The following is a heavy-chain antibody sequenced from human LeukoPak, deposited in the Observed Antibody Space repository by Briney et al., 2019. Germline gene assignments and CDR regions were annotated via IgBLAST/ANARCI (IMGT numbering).Heavy chain of an antibody. CDR2: ISSISSYI. V-gene: IGHV3-21*01. CDR3: ARVGYCSGGSCYSDYYYYMDV. Sequence: PGGSLRLSCAASGFTFSSYSMNWGRQAPGKGLEWVASISSISSYIYYADSVKGRFTISRDNAKTSVYLQMNSLRAEDTAVYYCARVGYCSGGSCYSDYYYYMDVWGKGTTVTISS. D-gene: IGHD2-15*01. J-gene: IGHJ6*03. CDR1: GFTFSSYS.